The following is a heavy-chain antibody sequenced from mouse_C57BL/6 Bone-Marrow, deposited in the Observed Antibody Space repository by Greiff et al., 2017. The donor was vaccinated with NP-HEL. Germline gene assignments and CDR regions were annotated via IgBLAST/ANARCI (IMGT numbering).Heavy chain of an antibody. Sequence: EVQLQQSGPELVKPGASVKISCKASGYTFTDYYMNWVKQSHGKSLEWIGDINPNNGGTSYNQKFKGKATLTVDKSSSTAYMELRSLTSEDSAVYYCAREGGLRAFDYWGQGTTLTVSS. CDR1: GYTFTDYY. CDR2: INPNNGGT. J-gene: IGHJ2*01. D-gene: IGHD2-4*01. V-gene: IGHV1-26*01. CDR3: AREGGLRAFDY.